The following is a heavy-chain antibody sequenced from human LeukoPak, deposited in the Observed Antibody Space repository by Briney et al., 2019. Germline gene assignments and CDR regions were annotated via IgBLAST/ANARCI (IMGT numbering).Heavy chain of an antibody. D-gene: IGHD6-19*01. CDR1: GFTVSSNY. V-gene: IGHV3-66*01. J-gene: IGHJ3*02. Sequence: GGSLRLSCAASGFTVSSNYMSWVRQAPGKGLEGVSVIYSGGSTYYADSVKGRFTISRDNSKNTLYLQMNSLRAEDTAVYYCARGIAVAGTGDAFDIWGQGTMVTVSS. CDR3: ARGIAVAGTGDAFDI. CDR2: IYSGGST.